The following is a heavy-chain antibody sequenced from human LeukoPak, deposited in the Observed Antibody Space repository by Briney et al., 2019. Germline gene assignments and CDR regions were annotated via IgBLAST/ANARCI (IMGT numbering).Heavy chain of an antibody. J-gene: IGHJ4*02. Sequence: PGGSLRLSCAASGFTFDDYGMSWVRQAPGKGLEWVSGINWNGGSTVYADSVKGRFTISRDNAKNSLYLQMNSLRAEDTALYYCARGSYDSSGYYYLPPDYWGQGTLVTVSS. D-gene: IGHD3-22*01. CDR1: GFTFDDYG. CDR3: ARGSYDSSGYYYLPPDY. CDR2: INWNGGST. V-gene: IGHV3-20*04.